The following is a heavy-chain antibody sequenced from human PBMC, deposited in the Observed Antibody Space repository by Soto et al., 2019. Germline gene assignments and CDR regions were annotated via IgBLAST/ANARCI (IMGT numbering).Heavy chain of an antibody. CDR1: GFTVSSNY. CDR2: IYSGGST. CDR3: AREGNGSGSYSY. D-gene: IGHD3-10*01. Sequence: GGSLRLSCAASGFTVSSNYMSWVRQAPGKGLEWVSFIYSGGSTYYADSVRGRFTISRDNSKNTLYLQMNSLRAEDTAVYYCAREGNGSGSYSYWGQGTLVTVSS. J-gene: IGHJ4*02. V-gene: IGHV3-53*01.